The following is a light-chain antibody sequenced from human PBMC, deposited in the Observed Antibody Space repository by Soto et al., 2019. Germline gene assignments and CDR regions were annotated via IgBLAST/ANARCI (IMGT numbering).Light chain of an antibody. CDR1: SSDVGGYNY. CDR2: EVN. CDR3: SSYAGSAWVV. J-gene: IGLJ2*01. Sequence: QSVLTQPPSASGSSGQSVTISCTGTSSDVGGYNYVSWYQQHPGKAPKLMIYEVNKRPSGVPDRFSGSKSGNTASLTVSGLQADDEADYYCSSYAGSAWVVFGGGTKLTVL. V-gene: IGLV2-8*01.